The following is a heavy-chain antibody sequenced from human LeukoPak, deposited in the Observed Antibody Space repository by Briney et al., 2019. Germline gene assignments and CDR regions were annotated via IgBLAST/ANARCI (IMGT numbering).Heavy chain of an antibody. J-gene: IGHJ4*02. CDR3: ARDLSIVTYYDFWSGYAGFDY. Sequence: PGGSLRLSCAASGFTFSSYWMSWVRQAPGKGLEWVANIKQDGSEKYYVDSVKGRFTISRDNAKNSLYLQMNSLRGEDTAVYYCARDLSIVTYYDFWSGYAGFDYWGQGTLVTVSS. CDR1: GFTFSSYW. D-gene: IGHD3-3*01. V-gene: IGHV3-7*01. CDR2: IKQDGSEK.